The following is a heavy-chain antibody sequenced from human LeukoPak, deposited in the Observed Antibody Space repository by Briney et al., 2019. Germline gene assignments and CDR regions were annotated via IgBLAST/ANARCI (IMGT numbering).Heavy chain of an antibody. V-gene: IGHV4-34*01. CDR1: GESFSGYY. Sequence: PSETLSLTCAVYGESFSGYYWSWIRQPPGKGREWIGEINHRGSTNYNPSLKSRVTISVDTSKNQFSLKLSSVTAADTAVYYCARATKNYDYVWGSYRYGYFDYWGQGTLVTVSS. J-gene: IGHJ4*02. D-gene: IGHD3-16*02. CDR2: INHRGST. CDR3: ARATKNYDYVWGSYRYGYFDY.